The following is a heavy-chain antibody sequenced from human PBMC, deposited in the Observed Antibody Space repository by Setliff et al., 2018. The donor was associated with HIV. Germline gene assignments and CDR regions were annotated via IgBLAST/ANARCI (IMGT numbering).Heavy chain of an antibody. CDR1: GGSITSSDYF. J-gene: IGHJ4*02. D-gene: IGHD1-26*01. CDR3: AKGGGGPSDRFDH. V-gene: IGHV3-23*01. Sequence: ETLSLTCTVSGGSITSSDYFWGWIRQPPGKGLEWVSSIGGSGAVTYYSASVKGRFTNSRDNLKPIVYLQMDNLKAEYTAVSYCAKGGGGPSDRFDHWGQGTLVTVSS. CDR2: IGGSGAVT.